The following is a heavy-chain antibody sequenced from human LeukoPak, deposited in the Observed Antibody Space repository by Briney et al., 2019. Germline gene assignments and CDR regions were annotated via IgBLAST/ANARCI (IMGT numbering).Heavy chain of an antibody. CDR3: ARGGGATTWAFDI. CDR2: IYYSGST. D-gene: IGHD1-26*01. Sequence: PSETLSLTCTVSGGSIRSSSYYWGWIRQPPGKGLEWIGSIYYSGSTYYNPSLKSPVTISVDTSKNQFSLKLSTVTAADTAVYYCARGGGATTWAFDIWGQGTMVTVSS. V-gene: IGHV4-39*07. CDR1: GGSIRSSSYY. J-gene: IGHJ3*02.